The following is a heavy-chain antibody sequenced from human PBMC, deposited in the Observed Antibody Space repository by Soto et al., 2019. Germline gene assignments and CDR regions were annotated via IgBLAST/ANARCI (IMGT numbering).Heavy chain of an antibody. D-gene: IGHD2-21*02. V-gene: IGHV3-23*01. CDR3: AKAPRPPPYCGGDCPPDYFDY. CDR2: ISGSGGST. Sequence: PGGSLRLSCAASGFTFRSYAMSWVRQAPGKGLEWVSAISGSGGSTYYADSVKGRFTISRDNSKNTLYLQMNSLRAEDTAVYYCAKAPRPPPYCGGDCPPDYFDYWGQGTLVTVSS. CDR1: GFTFRSYA. J-gene: IGHJ4*02.